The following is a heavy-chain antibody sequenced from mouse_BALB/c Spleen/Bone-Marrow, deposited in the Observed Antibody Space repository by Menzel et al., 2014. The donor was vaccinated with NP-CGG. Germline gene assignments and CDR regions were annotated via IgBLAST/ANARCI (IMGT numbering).Heavy chain of an antibody. Sequence: QVQLKESGAELVKPGASVKLSCKASGYSFTNYYMYWVKRRPGQGLEWIGEINPSNGGTNFNEKFKNKATLTVDKSSSTAYMQLSSLTSEDSAVYYCTRSNYGYWYYDVWGAGTTVTVSS. J-gene: IGHJ1*01. CDR1: GYSFTNYY. CDR2: INPSNGGT. V-gene: IGHV1S81*02. D-gene: IGHD1-1*01. CDR3: TRSNYGYWYYDV.